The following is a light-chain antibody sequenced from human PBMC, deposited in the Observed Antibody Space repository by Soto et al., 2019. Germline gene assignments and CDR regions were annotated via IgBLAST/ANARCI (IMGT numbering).Light chain of an antibody. CDR3: VSYTSSTTYV. CDR2: DVA. Sequence: SVLTQPASVSDSPGQSITISCTGTSSDVGGSNFVSWYQQHPGKPPKLIIYDVANRPSGVSNRFSGSKPGSTASLIISRLQTEDEADYYCVSYTSSTTYVFGTGTKATVL. CDR1: SSDVGGSNF. J-gene: IGLJ1*01. V-gene: IGLV2-14*03.